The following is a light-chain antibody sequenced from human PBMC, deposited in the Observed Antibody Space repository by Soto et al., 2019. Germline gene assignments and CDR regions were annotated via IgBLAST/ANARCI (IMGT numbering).Light chain of an antibody. CDR3: PQYGSSPT. CDR1: QSVSSNY. Sequence: EIVLTQSPGTLSLSPGERATLSCRSSQSVSSNYLAWYQQKPDQAPRLVIYDVSGRATGIPDRFSGSGSGTDFTLPIGRLEPEDFAVYYCPQYGSSPTFGQGTKVEIK. V-gene: IGKV3-20*01. J-gene: IGKJ1*01. CDR2: DVS.